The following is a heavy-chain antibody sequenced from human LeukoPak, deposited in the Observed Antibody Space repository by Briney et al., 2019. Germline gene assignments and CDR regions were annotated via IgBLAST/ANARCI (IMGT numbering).Heavy chain of an antibody. V-gene: IGHV3-9*03. J-gene: IGHJ3*02. D-gene: IGHD2-15*01. CDR1: GFTFDDYA. Sequence: GGSLRLSCAASGFTFDDYAMHWVRQAPGKGLEWVSGISWNSGSIGYADSVKGRFTISRDNAKNSLYLQMNSLRAEDMALYYCAKGQAATGAFDIWGQGTMVTVSS. CDR2: ISWNSGSI. CDR3: AKGQAATGAFDI.